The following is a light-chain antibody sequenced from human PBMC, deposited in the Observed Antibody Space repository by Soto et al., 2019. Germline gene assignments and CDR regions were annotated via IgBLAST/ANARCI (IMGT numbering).Light chain of an antibody. Sequence: QSALTQPASVPGSPGQSITISCTGTSSDVGGYNYVSWYQQHPGKAPKLMIYEVSNRPSGVSNRFSGSKSGNTASLTISGLQAEDEADYYCSSYTSSSTRVFGGGTKLT. V-gene: IGLV2-14*01. J-gene: IGLJ3*02. CDR2: EVS. CDR1: SSDVGGYNY. CDR3: SSYTSSSTRV.